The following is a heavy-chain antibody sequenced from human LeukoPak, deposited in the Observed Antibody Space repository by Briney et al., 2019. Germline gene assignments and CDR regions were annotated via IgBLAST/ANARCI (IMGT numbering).Heavy chain of an antibody. CDR2: IYYSGST. J-gene: IGHJ4*02. CDR3: ARAYDILTGYGYFDY. D-gene: IGHD3-9*01. V-gene: IGHV4-31*03. Sequence: SETLSLTCTVSGGSISSGGYYWSWIRHPPGKGLEGMGYIYYSGSTYYNPSLKSRVTISVDTSKNQFSLKLSSVTAADTAVYYCARAYDILTGYGYFDYWGQGTLVTVSS. CDR1: GGSISSGGYY.